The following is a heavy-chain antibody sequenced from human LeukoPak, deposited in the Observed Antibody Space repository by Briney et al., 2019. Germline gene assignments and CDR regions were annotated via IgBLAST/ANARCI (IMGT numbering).Heavy chain of an antibody. D-gene: IGHD3-22*01. J-gene: IGHJ4*02. CDR1: GITLSNYA. V-gene: IGHV3-23*01. CDR2: ISGSGGGT. Sequence: GGSLRLSCAGSGITLSNYAMSWVRQAPGKGLERVAGISGSGGGTHYADSVKGRFTISRDNPKNTLYLQMNNLRAGDTAVYFCAKRGVVIRVILVGFHKEAYYFDSWGQGALVTVSS. CDR3: AKRGVVIRVILVGFHKEAYYFDS.